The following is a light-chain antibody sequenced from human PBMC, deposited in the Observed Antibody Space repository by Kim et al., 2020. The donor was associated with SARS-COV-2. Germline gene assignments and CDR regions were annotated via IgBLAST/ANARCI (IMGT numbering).Light chain of an antibody. CDR2: WAS. CDR3: GQYYPTPLS. J-gene: IGKJ4*01. CDR1: QSVLYSSNNKNY. V-gene: IGKV4-1*01. Sequence: DIVMTQSPDSLAVSLGERATINCKSSQSVLYSSNNKNYLAWYQQKPGQPPKLLIYWASTRESGVPDRFSGSGSGTDFTLTISSLQAEDVAVYCGGQYYPTPLSFGGGAKVNSK.